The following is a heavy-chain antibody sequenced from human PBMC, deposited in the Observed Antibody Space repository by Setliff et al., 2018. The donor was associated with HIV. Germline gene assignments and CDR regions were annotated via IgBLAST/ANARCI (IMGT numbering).Heavy chain of an antibody. D-gene: IGHD3-10*01. Sequence: VASVKVSCKASGYTFTSYYLHWLRQAPGKGLEWMGGYVPEDGKMIYAQKFQGRVTMTEDTSADTAYMGLSSLRSEDSAVYYCASAPHHVSGTLWCWGQGTAVTVSS. CDR1: GYTFTSYY. CDR2: YVPEDGKM. V-gene: IGHV1-24*01. CDR3: ASAPHHVSGTLWC. J-gene: IGHJ4*02.